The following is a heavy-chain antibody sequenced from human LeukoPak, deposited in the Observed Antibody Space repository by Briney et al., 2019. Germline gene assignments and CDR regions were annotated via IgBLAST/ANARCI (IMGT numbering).Heavy chain of an antibody. D-gene: IGHD4-23*01. V-gene: IGHV3-9*01. CDR2: ISWNSGTV. CDR1: GFTFDDYA. J-gene: IGHJ4*02. Sequence: PGGSLRLSCVASGFTFDDYAMHWVRQAPGKGLEWVSSISWNSGTVGYADSVKGRFTISRDNAKNSLYLQMNSLRAEDTALYYCAKDGGYGGNSEGNDYWGQGTLVTVSS. CDR3: AKDGGYGGNSEGNDY.